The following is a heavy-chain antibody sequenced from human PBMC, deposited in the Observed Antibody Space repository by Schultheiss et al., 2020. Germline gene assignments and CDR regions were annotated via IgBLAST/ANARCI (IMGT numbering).Heavy chain of an antibody. J-gene: IGHJ6*02. CDR1: GFTFSSYA. D-gene: IGHD3-3*01. CDR3: ARETILYYDFWSGYYNYYYYGMDV. Sequence: GGSLRLSCAASGFTFSSYAMSWVRQAPGKGLEWVSSISSSSSYIYYADSVKGRFTISRDNAKNSLYLQMNSLRAEDTAVYYCARETILYYDFWSGYYNYYYYGMDVWGQGTTVTVSS. V-gene: IGHV3-21*01. CDR2: ISSSSSYI.